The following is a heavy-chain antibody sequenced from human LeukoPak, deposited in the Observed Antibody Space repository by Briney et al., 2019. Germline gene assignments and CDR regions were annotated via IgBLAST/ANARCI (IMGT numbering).Heavy chain of an antibody. Sequence: PGGSLRLSCAASGFTVSSNYMSWVRQAPGKGLEWVSVIYSGGSTYYADSVKGRFTISRDNSKSTLYLQMNSLRAEDTAVYYCARDLRQGSMGYFDYWGQGTLVTVSS. D-gene: IGHD2-8*01. CDR3: ARDLRQGSMGYFDY. CDR1: GFTVSSNY. J-gene: IGHJ4*02. CDR2: IYSGGST. V-gene: IGHV3-66*01.